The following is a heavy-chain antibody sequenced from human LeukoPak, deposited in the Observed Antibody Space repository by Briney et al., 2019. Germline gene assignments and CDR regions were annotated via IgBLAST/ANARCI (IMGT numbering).Heavy chain of an antibody. CDR3: AKGISSWYDYFDH. J-gene: IGHJ4*02. D-gene: IGHD6-13*01. V-gene: IGHV3-23*01. CDR2: ISGSGGST. CDR1: GFTFTNYA. Sequence: PGGSLRLSCAASGFTFTNYAMSWVRQAPGKGLEWVSAISGSGGSTYYADSVKGRFTISRDNSKNTLYLQMNSLRAEDTAVYYCAKGISSWYDYFDHWGQGTLVTVSS.